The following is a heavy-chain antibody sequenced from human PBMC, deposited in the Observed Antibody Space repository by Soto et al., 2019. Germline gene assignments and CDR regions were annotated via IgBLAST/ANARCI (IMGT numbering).Heavy chain of an antibody. CDR3: ARGRIAARPNYYYYYGMDV. CDR1: GCTFSSYA. J-gene: IGHJ6*02. CDR2: IIPIFGTA. V-gene: IGHV1-69*13. Sequence: ASVKVSCKASGCTFSSYAIIWVRQAPGQGLEWMGGIIPIFGTANYAQKFQGRVTITADESTSTAYMELSSLRSEDTAVYYCARGRIAARPNYYYYYGMDVWGQGTTVTVSS. D-gene: IGHD6-6*01.